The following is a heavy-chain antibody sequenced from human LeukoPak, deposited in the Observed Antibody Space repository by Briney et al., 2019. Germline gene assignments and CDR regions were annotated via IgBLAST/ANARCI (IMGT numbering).Heavy chain of an antibody. D-gene: IGHD3-10*01. V-gene: IGHV3-15*01. J-gene: IGHJ4*02. CDR2: IKSKTDGGTT. CDR3: TTADSRALLWFVSDY. Sequence: GGSLRLPCAASGFTVSSNYMSWVRQAPGKGLEWVGRIKSKTDGGTTDYAAPVKGRFTISRDDSKNTLYLQMNSLKTEDTAVYYCTTADSRALLWFVSDYWGQGTLVTVSS. CDR1: GFTVSSNY.